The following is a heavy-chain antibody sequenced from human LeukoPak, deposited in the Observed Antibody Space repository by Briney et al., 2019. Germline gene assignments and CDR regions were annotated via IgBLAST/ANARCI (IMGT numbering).Heavy chain of an antibody. V-gene: IGHV3-30*18. Sequence: GGSLRLSCAASGFTFSSYGMHWVRQAPGKGLEWVAVISYDGSNKYYIDSVKGRFTISRDNSNNSVYLQMNSLRAEDTAVYYCAKDTAMVAFDYWGQGTLVTVSS. CDR1: GFTFSSYG. D-gene: IGHD5-18*01. CDR2: ISYDGSNK. CDR3: AKDTAMVAFDY. J-gene: IGHJ4*02.